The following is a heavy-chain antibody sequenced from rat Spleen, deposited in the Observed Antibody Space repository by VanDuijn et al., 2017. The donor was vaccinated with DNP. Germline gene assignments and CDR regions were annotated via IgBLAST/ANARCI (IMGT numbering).Heavy chain of an antibody. V-gene: IGHV2S12*01. CDR3: ARYYGYNYYAMDA. J-gene: IGHJ4*01. D-gene: IGHD1-9*01. CDR1: GFSLTNYA. Sequence: QVQLKESGPGLVQPSQTLSLTCTVSGFSLTNYAVGWVRQPPGKGLEWIAAVSSGGNTYYNSGLKSRLSISRDTSKSQVFLQMDSLQTEDTAMYFCARYYGYNYYAMDAWGQGTSVTVSS. CDR2: VSSGGNT.